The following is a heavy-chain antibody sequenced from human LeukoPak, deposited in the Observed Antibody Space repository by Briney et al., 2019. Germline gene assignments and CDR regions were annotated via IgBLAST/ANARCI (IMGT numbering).Heavy chain of an antibody. V-gene: IGHV3-74*01. CDR3: SREWLHDAFDI. CDR1: GFTFSSYW. CDR2: INSDGSST. D-gene: IGHD3-22*01. J-gene: IGHJ3*02. Sequence: GGSLRLSCAASGFTFSSYWMHLVRQAPGKGLVWVSRINSDGSSTSYADSVKGRFTISRDNAKNTLYLQMNSLRAEDTAVYYCSREWLHDAFDIWGQGTMVTVSS.